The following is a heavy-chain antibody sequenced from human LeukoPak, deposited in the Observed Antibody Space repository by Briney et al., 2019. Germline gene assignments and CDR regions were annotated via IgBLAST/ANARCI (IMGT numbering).Heavy chain of an antibody. J-gene: IGHJ6*02. CDR3: ARDSGIYDSSGYYGLSYYGMDV. V-gene: IGHV3-23*01. CDR2: ISGNGGST. D-gene: IGHD3-22*01. Sequence: GGSLRLSCAASGFTFASYAMTWVRQAPGKGLEWFSAISGNGGSTYYADSVKGRFTISRDNYKNTLYLQMNSLRAEDTAVYYCARDSGIYDSSGYYGLSYYGMDVWGQGTTVTVSS. CDR1: GFTFASYA.